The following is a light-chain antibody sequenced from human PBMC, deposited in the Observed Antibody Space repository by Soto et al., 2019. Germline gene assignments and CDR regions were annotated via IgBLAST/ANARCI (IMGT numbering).Light chain of an antibody. J-gene: IGKJ4*01. CDR2: GAS. CDR1: QSVSSPY. V-gene: IGKV3-20*01. Sequence: EIVLTQSPGTLSLSPGERATLSCRSSQSVSSPYLAWYQQKPGQAPRLLIYGASSRATGFPDRFSGSGSGTDFTLTISRLEPEDFAVYYCQQYGTSPRTFGGGTKVDI. CDR3: QQYGTSPRT.